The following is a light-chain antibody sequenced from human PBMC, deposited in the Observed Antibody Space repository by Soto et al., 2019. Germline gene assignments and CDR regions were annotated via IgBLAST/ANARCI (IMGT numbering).Light chain of an antibody. J-gene: IGKJ4*01. V-gene: IGKV1-39*01. CDR1: QSISSY. CDR2: AAS. CDR3: QQSYSTPLT. Sequence: DIQMTQSPSSLSASVGDRVTITCRASQSISSYLYWYQQKPGKAPKLLLYAASSLQSGVPSRFSGSGSGTDFTLTISSLQPEDFATYYCQQSYSTPLTFGGGTKVEIK.